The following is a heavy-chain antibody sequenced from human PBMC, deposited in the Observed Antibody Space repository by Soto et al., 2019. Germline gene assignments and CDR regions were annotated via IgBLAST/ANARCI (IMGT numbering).Heavy chain of an antibody. Sequence: QVQLVESGGGVVQPGRSLRLSCAASGFTFSSYAMHWVRQAPGKGLEWVAVISYDGKNKYYADSVKGRFTISRDNSKNTLYPPMNSLRAEDTAVYYCASPEGYRSSIGAFDYWGQGTLVTVSS. J-gene: IGHJ4*02. D-gene: IGHD5-18*01. CDR3: ASPEGYRSSIGAFDY. CDR1: GFTFSSYA. CDR2: ISYDGKNK. V-gene: IGHV3-30*04.